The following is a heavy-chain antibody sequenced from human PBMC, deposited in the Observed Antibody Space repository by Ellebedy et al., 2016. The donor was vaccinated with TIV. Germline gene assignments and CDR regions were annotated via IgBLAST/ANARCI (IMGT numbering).Heavy chain of an antibody. CDR3: ARLSLRQNRSRFKWLDP. CDR2: MHYTGTA. CDR1: GGSISTSSYY. Sequence: SETLSLTCIVSGGSISTSSYYWAWIRQPPGTGLEWIGSMHYTGTAYYNPSLNSRIAISVDTSRNQFSLKLNSVTAADTAVYYCARLSLRQNRSRFKWLDPWGQGTQVTVSS. D-gene: IGHD1-26*01. J-gene: IGHJ5*02. V-gene: IGHV4-39*01.